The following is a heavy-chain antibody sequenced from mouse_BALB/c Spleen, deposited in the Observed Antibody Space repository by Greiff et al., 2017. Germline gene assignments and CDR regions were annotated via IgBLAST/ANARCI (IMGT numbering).Heavy chain of an antibody. Sequence: VQLQQSGAELVKPGASVKLSCKASGYTFTSYDINWVRQRPEQGLEWIGWIFPGDGSTKYNEKFKGKATLTTDKSSSTAYMQHSRLTSVDSAVYFFEEEESSASKGYLEVWGAGTSVTVSS. CDR1: GYTFTSYD. CDR2: IFPGDGST. V-gene: IGHV1S56*01. J-gene: IGHJ1*01. D-gene: IGHD1-3*01. CDR3: EEEESSASKGYLEV.